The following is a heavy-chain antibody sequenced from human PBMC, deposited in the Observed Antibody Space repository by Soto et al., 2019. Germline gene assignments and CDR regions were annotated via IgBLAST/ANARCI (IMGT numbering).Heavy chain of an antibody. V-gene: IGHV1-18*04. D-gene: IGHD6-19*01. CDR2: ISAYNGNT. J-gene: IGHJ4*02. Sequence: ASVKVSCKASGYTFTIYGISWVLQAPGQGLDWMGWISAYNGNTNYAQKLQGRVTMTTDTSTSTAYMELRSLRSDDTAVYYCARQQWLDGRVSDWGQGTLVTVSS. CDR1: GYTFTIYG. CDR3: ARQQWLDGRVSD.